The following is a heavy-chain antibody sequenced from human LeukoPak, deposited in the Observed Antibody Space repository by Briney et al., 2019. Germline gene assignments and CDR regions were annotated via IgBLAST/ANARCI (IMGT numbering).Heavy chain of an antibody. V-gene: IGHV4-34*01. D-gene: IGHD6-19*01. J-gene: IGHJ4*02. CDR3: ARDVTGRAVAGTPDFDY. CDR2: INHSGST. Sequence: KPSETLSLTCAVYGGSFSGYYWSWIRQPPGKGLEWIGEINHSGSTNYNPSLKSRVTISVDTSKNQFSLKLSSVTAADTAVYYCARDVTGRAVAGTPDFDYWGQGTLVTVSS. CDR1: GGSFSGYY.